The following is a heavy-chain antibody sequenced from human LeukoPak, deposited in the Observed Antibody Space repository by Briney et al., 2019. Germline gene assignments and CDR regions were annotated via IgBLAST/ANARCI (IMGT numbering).Heavy chain of an antibody. D-gene: IGHD2-2*01. Sequence: SVKVCCKASGGTFSSYTISWVRQAPGPGLEWMGRIIPILGIANYAQKFQGRVTITADKSTSTAYMELSSLRSEDTAVYYCAREDGYCSSTSCEYYYGMDVWGQGTTVTVSS. CDR2: IIPILGIA. CDR3: AREDGYCSSTSCEYYYGMDV. V-gene: IGHV1-69*04. J-gene: IGHJ6*02. CDR1: GGTFSSYT.